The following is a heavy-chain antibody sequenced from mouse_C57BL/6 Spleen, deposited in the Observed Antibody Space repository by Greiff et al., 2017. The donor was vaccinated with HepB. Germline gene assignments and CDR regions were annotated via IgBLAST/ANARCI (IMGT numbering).Heavy chain of an antibody. Sequence: QVQLQQSGAELVRPGSSVKLSCKASGYTFTSYWMHWVKQRPIQGLEWIGNIDPSDSETHYNQKFKDKATLTVDKSSSTAYMQLSSLTSEDSAVYYCAPDSKGYFDVWGIGTTVTVSS. CDR2: IDPSDSET. CDR3: APDSKGYFDV. J-gene: IGHJ1*03. V-gene: IGHV1-52*01. CDR1: GYTFTSYW. D-gene: IGHD2-5*01.